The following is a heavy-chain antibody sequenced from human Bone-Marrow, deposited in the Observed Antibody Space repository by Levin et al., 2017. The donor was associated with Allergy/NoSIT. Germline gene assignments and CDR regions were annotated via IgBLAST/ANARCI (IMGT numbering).Heavy chain of an antibody. V-gene: IGHV1-69*13. J-gene: IGHJ3*02. CDR3: ARDGAQGYCSSTSCAPGAFDI. D-gene: IGHD2-2*01. CDR2: IIPIFGTA. Sequence: SVKVSCKASGGTFSSYAINWVRQPPGQGLEWMGGIIPIFGTANYAQKFQGRVTITADESTSTGYMELSSLRSEDTAVYYCARDGAQGYCSSTSCAPGAFDIWGQGTKVTVSS. CDR1: GGTFSSYA.